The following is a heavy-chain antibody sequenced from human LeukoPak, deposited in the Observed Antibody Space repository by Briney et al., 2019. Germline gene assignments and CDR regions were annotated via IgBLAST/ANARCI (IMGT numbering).Heavy chain of an antibody. V-gene: IGHV3-48*03. CDR3: AELGITMIGGV. J-gene: IGHJ6*04. D-gene: IGHD3-10*02. Sequence: GGSLRLSCAASGFTVSSYEMNWVRQAPGKGLEWVSYISSSGSTIYYADSVKGRFTISRDNAKNSLYLQMNSLRAEDTAVYYCAELGITMIGGVCGKGTTLTIYS. CDR1: GFTVSSYE. CDR2: ISSSGSTI.